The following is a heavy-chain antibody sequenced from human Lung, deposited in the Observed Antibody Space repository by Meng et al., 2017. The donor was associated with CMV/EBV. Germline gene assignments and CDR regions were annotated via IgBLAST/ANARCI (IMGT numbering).Heavy chain of an antibody. CDR2: INPNSGGT. CDR3: ARGSVAGTAVEWFDP. Sequence: ASVKVSCKASGYTFTGYFIHWVRQAPGQGLEWMGWINPNSGGTIYAQKFQGRFTMTRDTSITTAYLELSRLRSDDTAIYYCARGSVAGTAVEWFDPWGQGSLVTVSS. D-gene: IGHD6-19*01. J-gene: IGHJ5*02. CDR1: GYTFTGYF. V-gene: IGHV1-2*02.